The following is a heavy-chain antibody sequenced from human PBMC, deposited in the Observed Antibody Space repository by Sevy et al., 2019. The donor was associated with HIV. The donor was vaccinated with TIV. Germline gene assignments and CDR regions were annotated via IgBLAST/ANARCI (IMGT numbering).Heavy chain of an antibody. CDR1: GYTLPKLP. CDR2: FDAEDGET. Sequence: ASVKVSCKVSGYTLPKLPMHWVRQAPGTGLEWMGGFDAEDGETLYAQRLQGGGTMTDDAATETAYMELSRLRSVDAAVYSGETFACWSGDACYGTDAWGQGTTVTVSS. J-gene: IGHJ6*02. D-gene: IGHD3-3*01. CDR3: ETFACWSGDACYGTDA. V-gene: IGHV1-24*01.